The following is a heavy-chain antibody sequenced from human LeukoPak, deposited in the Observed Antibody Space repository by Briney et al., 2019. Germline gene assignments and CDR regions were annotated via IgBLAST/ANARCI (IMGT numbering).Heavy chain of an antibody. V-gene: IGHV3-30-3*01. CDR2: ISYDGSNK. Sequence: GGSLRLSCAASGFTFSSYAMHWVRQAPGKGLEWVAVISYDGSNKYYADSVKGRFTISRDNSKNTLYLQMNSLRAEDTAVYYCARDFKSSSSWPYNWFDPWGQGTLVTVSS. CDR1: GFTFSSYA. D-gene: IGHD6-13*01. CDR3: ARDFKSSSSWPYNWFDP. J-gene: IGHJ5*02.